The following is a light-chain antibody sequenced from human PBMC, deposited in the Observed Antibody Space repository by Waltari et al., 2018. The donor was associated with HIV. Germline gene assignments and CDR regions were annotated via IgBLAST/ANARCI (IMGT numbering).Light chain of an antibody. CDR3: CSYAGSYTWV. CDR2: DVS. Sequence: HSALTQPRSVSGSPGQSVTISCTGTSSDVGDYNFVSWYQQHPAKAPKFMIYDVSKRPSGVPDRFSGSKSVNTASLTISGLQAEDEADYYCCSYAGSYTWVFGGGTKLTVL. V-gene: IGLV2-11*01. J-gene: IGLJ3*02. CDR1: SSDVGDYNF.